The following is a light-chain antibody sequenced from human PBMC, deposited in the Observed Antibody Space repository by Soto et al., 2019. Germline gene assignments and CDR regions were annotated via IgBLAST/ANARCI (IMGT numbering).Light chain of an antibody. J-gene: IGKJ1*01. CDR1: QSISSW. Sequence: DLQMTQSPSTLSASVGDRVTITCRASQSISSWLAWYQQKPGRAPKLLIYKASSLETGVPSRFSGSGSGTEFTLIISSLXPXXFXXYXXXXXXXXSPWTFGQGTKVEIK. CDR2: KAS. CDR3: XXXXXXSPWT. V-gene: IGKV1-5*03.